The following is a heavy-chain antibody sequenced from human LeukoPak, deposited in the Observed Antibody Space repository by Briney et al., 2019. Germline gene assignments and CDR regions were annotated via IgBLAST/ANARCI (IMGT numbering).Heavy chain of an antibody. Sequence: GGSLRLSCAASGFTFSSYSMNWVRQAPGKGLEWVSYISSSGSTIHYADSVKGRFTISRDNANNSLYLQMNSLRAEDTAFYYCAREYRSSWNNPWYYFDYWGLGTLVTVSS. D-gene: IGHD6-13*01. CDR1: GFTFSSYS. CDR2: ISSSGSTI. J-gene: IGHJ4*02. V-gene: IGHV3-48*04. CDR3: AREYRSSWNNPWYYFDY.